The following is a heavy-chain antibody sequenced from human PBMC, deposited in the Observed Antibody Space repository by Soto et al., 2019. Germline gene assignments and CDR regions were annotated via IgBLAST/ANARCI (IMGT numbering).Heavy chain of an antibody. CDR1: GFTFSSYW. J-gene: IGHJ4*02. V-gene: IGHV3-7*03. CDR3: AADTYCPATCYRGHGN. CDR2: MNQHGSDI. Sequence: EVQLVESGGDLVQPGGSLRLSCAASGFTFSSYWMAWVRQSPGKGLEWVASMNQHGSDIQYVDSVRGRFTISRDNARNLLYLQLNNRIGEDTAIDYCAADTYCPATCYRGHGNWGQGTLVTVSS. D-gene: IGHD2-8*02.